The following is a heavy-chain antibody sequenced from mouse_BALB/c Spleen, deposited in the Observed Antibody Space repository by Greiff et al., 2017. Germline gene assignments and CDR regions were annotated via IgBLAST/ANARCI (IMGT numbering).Heavy chain of an antibody. D-gene: IGHD2-1*01. CDR2: ISSGGGST. V-gene: IGHV5-12-1*01. CDR1: RFAFSSYD. J-gene: IGHJ4*01. Sequence: EVQRVESGGGLVKPGGSLKLSCAASRFAFSSYDMSWVRQTPEKRLEWVAYISSGGGSTYYPDTVKGRFTISRDNAKNTLYLQMSSLKSEDTAMYYCARLPYGRGDAMDYWGKGTSGTVSS. CDR3: ARLPYGRGDAMDY.